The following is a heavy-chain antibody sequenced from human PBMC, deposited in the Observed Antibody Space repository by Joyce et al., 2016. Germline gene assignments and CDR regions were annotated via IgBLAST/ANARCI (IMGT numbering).Heavy chain of an antibody. CDR2: MRDEANSYAT. Sequence: EVQLVESGGELVQTGGCLKLSCAASGFNFRGSAMHWVRQASGTGLEWIGRMRDEANSYATTYGAAVRGRFTISRDDSRSTAYLHMSGLKTDDTAIYYCLNGDYGYWGQGTLVTVSS. D-gene: IGHD4-17*01. J-gene: IGHJ4*02. CDR1: GFNFRGSA. CDR3: LNGDYGY. V-gene: IGHV3-73*01.